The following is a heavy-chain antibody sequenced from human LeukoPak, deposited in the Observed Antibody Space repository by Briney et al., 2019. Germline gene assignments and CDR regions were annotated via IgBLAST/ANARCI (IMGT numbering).Heavy chain of an antibody. CDR3: ARGRYSSSWYFDY. J-gene: IGHJ4*02. CDR2: ISVSLI. Sequence: GGSLRLSCAASGFTFSTYSMNWVRQAPGKGPEWVSYISVSLIYYAESVKGRFTISRDDAKNSLYLQMNSLRDEDTAVYYCARGRYSSSWYFDYWGQGTLVTVSS. V-gene: IGHV3-48*02. CDR1: GFTFSTYS. D-gene: IGHD6-13*01.